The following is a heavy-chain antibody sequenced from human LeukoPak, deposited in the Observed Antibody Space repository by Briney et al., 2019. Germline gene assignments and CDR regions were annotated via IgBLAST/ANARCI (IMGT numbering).Heavy chain of an antibody. J-gene: IGHJ6*02. V-gene: IGHV4-34*09. Sequence: PSETLSLTCAVYGGSFSGYYWSWIRQPPGKGLEWIGYIYYSGSTYYNPSLKSRVTISVDTSKNQFSLKLSSVTAADTAVYYCARGFGYYDSSGYYYYYYGMDVWGQGTTVTVSS. CDR2: IYYSGST. CDR3: ARGFGYYDSSGYYYYYYGMDV. D-gene: IGHD3-22*01. CDR1: GGSFSGYY.